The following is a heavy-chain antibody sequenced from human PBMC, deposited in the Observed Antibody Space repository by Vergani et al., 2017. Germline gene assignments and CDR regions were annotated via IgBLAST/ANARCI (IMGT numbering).Heavy chain of an antibody. V-gene: IGHV3-9*01. D-gene: IGHD2-15*01. Sequence: EVQLVESGGGLVQPGRSLRLSCAASGFNFDESGMHWVRQAPGKGLEWVAGITWNSDSKDYAESVRGRFTISRDTSRNAVYLQMNILRVEDTGVYYCTRSECSGTTCYGHYFDLWGHGILVTVSS. CDR2: ITWNSDSK. J-gene: IGHJ4*01. CDR1: GFNFDESG. CDR3: TRSECSGTTCYGHYFDL.